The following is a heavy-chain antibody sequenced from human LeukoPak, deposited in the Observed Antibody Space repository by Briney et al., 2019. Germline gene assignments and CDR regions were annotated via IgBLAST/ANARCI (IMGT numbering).Heavy chain of an antibody. CDR2: IYDSGST. CDR3: ARYSSSWPNWFDP. Sequence: SQTLSLTCTVSGVSISSGAYYWSWIRQHPGKGLEWIGYIYDSGSTHYNPSLKSRVTISEDTSKNQFSLKLSSVTAADTAVYYCARYSSSWPNWFDPWGQGTLVTVSS. D-gene: IGHD6-13*01. J-gene: IGHJ5*02. CDR1: GVSISSGAYY. V-gene: IGHV4-31*03.